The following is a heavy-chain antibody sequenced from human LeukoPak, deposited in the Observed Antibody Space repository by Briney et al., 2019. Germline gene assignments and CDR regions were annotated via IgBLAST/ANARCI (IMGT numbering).Heavy chain of an antibody. CDR2: IYSGGST. J-gene: IGHJ4*02. CDR3: ARLGQWLLHTPHDY. Sequence: SETLSLTCTVSGGSITPYYWSWIRQPPGKGLEWIGCIYSGGSTNHNPSLKSRVTMSVDTSKNQFSLRLSPVTAADTAVYYCARLGQWLLHTPHDYWGQGTLVTVSS. CDR1: GGSITPYY. V-gene: IGHV4-59*01. D-gene: IGHD6-19*01.